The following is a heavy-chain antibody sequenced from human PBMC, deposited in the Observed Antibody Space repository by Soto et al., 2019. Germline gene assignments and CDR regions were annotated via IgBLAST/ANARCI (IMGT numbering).Heavy chain of an antibody. J-gene: IGHJ6*02. V-gene: IGHV3-74*01. CDR2: INSDGSST. D-gene: IGHD3-22*01. CDR3: ERVFNVIVGSYGMGV. CDR1: GFTFSSYW. Sequence: EVQLVESGGGLVQPGGSLRLSCAASGFTFSSYWMHWVRQAPGKGLVWVSRINSDGSSTSYADSVKGRFTISRDNAKNTMYLQMNSLRAEETAVYYCERVFNVIVGSYGMGVRGQGTTVTVSS.